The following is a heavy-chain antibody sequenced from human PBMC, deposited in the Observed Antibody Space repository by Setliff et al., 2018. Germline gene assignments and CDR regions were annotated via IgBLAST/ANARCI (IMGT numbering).Heavy chain of an antibody. J-gene: IGHJ4*02. D-gene: IGHD3-22*01. V-gene: IGHV1-69*10. CDR3: ARVVSGDYYDSSASIYYFDY. CDR2: IIPILGIA. CDR1: GGTFSSYA. Sequence: GASVKVSFKASGGTFSSYAISWVRQAPGQGLEWMGGIIPILGIANYAQKFQGRVTITADKSTSTAYMELSSLRSEDTAGYYCARVVSGDYYDSSASIYYFDYWGQGTLVTVSS.